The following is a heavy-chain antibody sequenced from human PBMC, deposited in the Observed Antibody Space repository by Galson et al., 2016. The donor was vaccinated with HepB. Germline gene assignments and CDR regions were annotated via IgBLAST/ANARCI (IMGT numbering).Heavy chain of an antibody. CDR1: GFTFSDYY. J-gene: IGHJ6*02. CDR2: ISSRSGFYT. V-gene: IGHV3-11*06. CDR3: ARRDYYYYGMDV. Sequence: SLRLSCAASGFTFSDYYMSWIRQAPGKGLQWVSYISSRSGFYTNYADSVKGRFTISRDNAKNSLHLHMNSLRAEDTAVYYCARRDYYYYGMDVWGQGTTVFVSS.